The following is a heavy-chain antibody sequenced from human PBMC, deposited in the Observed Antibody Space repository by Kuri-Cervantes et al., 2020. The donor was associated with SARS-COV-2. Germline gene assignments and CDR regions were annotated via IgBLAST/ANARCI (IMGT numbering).Heavy chain of an antibody. CDR3: ARGLVGPFDY. Sequence: GESLKISCAASGFTFDDYAMHWVRQAPGKGLEWVAVISYDGSNKYYADSVKGRFTISRDNSKNTLYLQMNSLRAEDTAVYSCARGLVGPFDYWGQGTLVTVSS. CDR2: ISYDGSNK. CDR1: GFTFDDYA. D-gene: IGHD2-15*01. V-gene: IGHV3-30-3*01. J-gene: IGHJ4*02.